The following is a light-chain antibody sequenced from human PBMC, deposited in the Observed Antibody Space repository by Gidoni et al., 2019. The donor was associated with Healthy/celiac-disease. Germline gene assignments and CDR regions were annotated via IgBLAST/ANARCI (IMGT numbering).Light chain of an antibody. CDR2: DAS. CDR3: QQRSNWPLELT. V-gene: IGKV3-11*01. CDR1: QSVSSY. J-gene: IGKJ4*01. Sequence: EIVLTQSPATLSLSPGERATLSCRASQSVSSYLAWYQQKPGQAPRLLIYDASNRATGIPARFSGSGSGTDFTLTISSLGPEDFAVYYCQQRSNWPLELTFGGGTKVEIK.